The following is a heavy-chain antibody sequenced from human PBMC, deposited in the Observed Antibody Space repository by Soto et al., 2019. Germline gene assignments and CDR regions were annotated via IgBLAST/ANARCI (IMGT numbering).Heavy chain of an antibody. CDR2: IWYDGSNK. V-gene: IGHV3-33*01. D-gene: IGHD6-19*01. CDR3: ARDGDSSRWPANYYYYYGMDV. CDR1: GFTISSYG. J-gene: IGHJ6*02. Sequence: GSLILSCAASGFTISSYGMHWVRQAPGKGLEWVAVIWYDGSNKYYADSVKGRFTISRDNSKNTLYLQMNSLRAEDTAVYYCARDGDSSRWPANYYYYYGMDVWGQGTTITVSS.